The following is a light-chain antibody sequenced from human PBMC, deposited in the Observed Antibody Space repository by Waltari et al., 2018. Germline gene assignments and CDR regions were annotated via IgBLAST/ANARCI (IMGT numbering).Light chain of an antibody. J-gene: IGKJ4*01. CDR2: AAS. CDR1: QGISTY. Sequence: DIQLTQSPSFLSASVRDRVTITCRASQGISTYLAWYQQKPGKAPKLLIYAASTLQSDIPSRFSGSVSGTEFTLTISSLQPEDFATYYCLHLNNFPLSFGGGTKVELK. CDR3: LHLNNFPLS. V-gene: IGKV1-9*01.